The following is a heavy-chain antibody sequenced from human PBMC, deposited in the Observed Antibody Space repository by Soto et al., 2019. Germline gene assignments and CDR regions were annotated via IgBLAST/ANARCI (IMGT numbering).Heavy chain of an antibody. J-gene: IGHJ6*03. Sequence: ASVKVSCKASGGTFSSYAISWVRQAPGQGLEWMGGIIPIFGTANYAQKFQGRVTITADESTSTVYMELSSLRSEDTAVYYCARRGPIDYYYYYYMDVWGKGTTVTVSS. V-gene: IGHV1-69*13. CDR3: ARRGPIDYYYYYYMDV. D-gene: IGHD2-21*01. CDR2: IIPIFGTA. CDR1: GGTFSSYA.